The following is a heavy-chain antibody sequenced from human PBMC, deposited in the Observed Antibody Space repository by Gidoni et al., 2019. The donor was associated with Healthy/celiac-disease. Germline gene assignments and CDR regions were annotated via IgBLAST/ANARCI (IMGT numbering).Heavy chain of an antibody. D-gene: IGHD3-3*01. V-gene: IGHV3-33*01. Sequence: QVQLVESGGGVVQPGRSLRLSCAASGFTFSCSGMHWVRQAPGKGPEWVAVICYDGSKKYYADSVKGRFTISRDNSKNTLYLQMNSLRAEDTAVYYCARDGRYYDFWSGYYDYWGQGTLVTVSS. CDR2: ICYDGSKK. CDR1: GFTFSCSG. CDR3: ARDGRYYDFWSGYYDY. J-gene: IGHJ4*02.